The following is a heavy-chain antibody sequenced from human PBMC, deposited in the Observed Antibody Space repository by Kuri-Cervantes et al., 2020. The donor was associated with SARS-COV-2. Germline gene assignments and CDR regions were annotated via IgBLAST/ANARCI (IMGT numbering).Heavy chain of an antibody. CDR3: ARDGDY. CDR2: IWYDGSNK. J-gene: IGHJ4*02. V-gene: IGHV3-33*01. CDR1: GFTFSSYG. Sequence: GESLKISCAASGFTFSSYGMHWVRQAPGKGLEWVAVIWYDGSNKYYADSVKGRFTISRDDSKSTLYLQMDSLRDDDTAVYYCARDGDYWGQGTLVTVSS.